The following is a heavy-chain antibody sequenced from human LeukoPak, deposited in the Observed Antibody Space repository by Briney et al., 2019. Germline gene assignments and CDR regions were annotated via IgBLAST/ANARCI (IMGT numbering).Heavy chain of an antibody. CDR2: SYTSGNS. CDR3: ARGDSGYSVFRF. Sequence: SETLSLTCTVSGGAISSYYWTWLRQPAGKGLEWIWRSYTSGNSNYNPSLKSRATISIEMATTKFSLTLSSVTAADPAVYYCARGDSGYSVFRFWGQGILVIVSS. D-gene: IGHD3-22*01. J-gene: IGHJ4*02. CDR1: GGAISSYY. V-gene: IGHV4-4*07.